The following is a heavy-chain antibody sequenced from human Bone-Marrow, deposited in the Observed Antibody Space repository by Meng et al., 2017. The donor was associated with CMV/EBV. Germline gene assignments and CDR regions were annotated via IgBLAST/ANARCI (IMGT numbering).Heavy chain of an antibody. J-gene: IGHJ6*01. V-gene: IGHV1-18*01. CDR3: ARTGRVNFWSGYLKSDDYYYYYGMDV. D-gene: IGHD3-3*01. Sequence: ALVKVFCKASGYTFTSYGISWVRQAPGQGLEWMGWISAYNGNTNYAQKLQGRVTMTTDTSTSTAYMELRSLRSDDTAVYYCARTGRVNFWSGYLKSDDYYYYYGMDVWGQGTTVTVSS. CDR2: ISAYNGNT. CDR1: GYTFTSYG.